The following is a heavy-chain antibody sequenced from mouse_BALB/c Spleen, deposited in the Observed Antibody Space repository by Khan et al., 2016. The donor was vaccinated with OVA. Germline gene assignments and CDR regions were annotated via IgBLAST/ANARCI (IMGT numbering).Heavy chain of an antibody. CDR3: ARKNYYGYAMDY. J-gene: IGHJ4*01. CDR2: ISYGGST. D-gene: IGHD1-1*01. CDR1: GYSITSDYA. Sequence: VQLKQSGPGLVKPSQSLSLTCTVTGYSITSDYAWDWIRQFPGNKLEWMGYISYGGSTSYNPSLKSRISITRDTSKNQFFLQLNSVTTEDTATYYCARKNYYGYAMDYWGQGTSVTVSS. V-gene: IGHV3-2*02.